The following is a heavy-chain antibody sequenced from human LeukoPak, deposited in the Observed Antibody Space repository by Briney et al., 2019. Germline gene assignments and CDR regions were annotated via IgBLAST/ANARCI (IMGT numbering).Heavy chain of an antibody. J-gene: IGHJ4*02. Sequence: ASVKVSCKASGYIFTDYYMHWVRQAPGQGLEWMGWINPNSGGTNYAQKFQGRVTMTRDTSISTAYMELSRLRSDDTAVYYCARVFIAAAGTGVDYWGQGTLVTVSS. D-gene: IGHD6-13*01. CDR2: INPNSGGT. CDR1: GYIFTDYY. V-gene: IGHV1-2*02. CDR3: ARVFIAAAGTGVDY.